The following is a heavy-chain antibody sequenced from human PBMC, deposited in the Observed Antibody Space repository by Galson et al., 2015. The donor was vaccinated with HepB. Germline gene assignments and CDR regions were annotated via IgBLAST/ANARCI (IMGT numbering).Heavy chain of an antibody. J-gene: IGHJ4*02. V-gene: IGHV3-30*18. CDR1: GFTFSTYG. CDR3: AKDRNPWQQLVPVDY. CDR2: IPYDGSNK. D-gene: IGHD6-13*01. Sequence: SLRLSCAASGFTFSTYGMHWVRQAPGKGLEWVAVIPYDGSNKYYADSMKGRFTISRDNSKNTLYLQMNSLRAEDTAVYYCAKDRNPWQQLVPVDYWGQGTLVTVSS.